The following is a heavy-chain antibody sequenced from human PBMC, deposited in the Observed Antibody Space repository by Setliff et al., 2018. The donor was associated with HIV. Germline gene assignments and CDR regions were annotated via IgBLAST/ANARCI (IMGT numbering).Heavy chain of an antibody. V-gene: IGHV3-7*01. CDR3: SRSQGIGNYYMDV. CDR1: GLTFNRYW. D-gene: IGHD2-15*01. CDR2: IHKNGQSEK. J-gene: IGHJ6*03. Sequence: GGSLRLSCVASGLTFNRYWMSWVRQVPGKGLEWVANIHKNGQSEKYYVDSVKGRFTSSRNDAENSLFLQLNSLRDEDTAVYYCSRSQGIGNYYMDVWGTGTTVTVSS.